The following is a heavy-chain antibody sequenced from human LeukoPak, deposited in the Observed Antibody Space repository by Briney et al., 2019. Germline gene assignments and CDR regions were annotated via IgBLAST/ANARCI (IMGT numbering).Heavy chain of an antibody. D-gene: IGHD5-18*01. CDR3: ARLGKDTSMAPSDY. CDR2: ISSSGSAM. Sequence: PGGSLRLSCAASGFTFSDFYMSWIRQAPGKGLEWVSYISSSGSAMYYADSMKGRFTVSRDNAKNSLYLQMNSLRAEDMAMYYCARLGKDTSMAPSDYWGQGTLVTVSS. CDR1: GFTFSDFY. V-gene: IGHV3-11*01. J-gene: IGHJ4*02.